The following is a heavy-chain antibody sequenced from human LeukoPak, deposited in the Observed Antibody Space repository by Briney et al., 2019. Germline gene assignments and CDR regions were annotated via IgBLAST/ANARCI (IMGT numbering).Heavy chain of an antibody. CDR2: IYYSGST. CDR3: ARAGAAAGPFDY. CDR1: GGSISSYY. D-gene: IGHD6-13*01. J-gene: IGHJ4*02. Sequence: SETLSLTCTVSGGSISSYYWSWIRQPPGKGLEWIGYIYYSGSTNYNPSLKSRVTISVDKSKNQFSLKLSSVTAADTAVYYCARAGAAAGPFDYWGQGTQVTVSS. V-gene: IGHV4-59*12.